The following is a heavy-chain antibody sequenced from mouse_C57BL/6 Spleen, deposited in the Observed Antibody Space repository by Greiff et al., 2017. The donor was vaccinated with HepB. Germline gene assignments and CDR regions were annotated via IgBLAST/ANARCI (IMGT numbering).Heavy chain of an antibody. CDR2: VYPYNGGT. D-gene: IGHD1-1*01. Sequence: VQLQQSGPVLVKPGPSVKISCKASGFTFTDYYMHWVKQSHGKSLEWIGLVYPYNGGTSYNQKFKGKATLTVDTSSSTAYMELNSLTSEDSAVYYCARDLAITTVVAPFDYWGQGTTLTVSS. V-gene: IGHV1-36*01. J-gene: IGHJ2*01. CDR1: GFTFTDYY. CDR3: ARDLAITTVVAPFDY.